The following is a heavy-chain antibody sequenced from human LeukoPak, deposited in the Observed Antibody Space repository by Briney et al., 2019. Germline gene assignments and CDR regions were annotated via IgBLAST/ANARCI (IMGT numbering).Heavy chain of an antibody. V-gene: IGHV1-69*01. D-gene: IGHD1-26*01. CDR1: GGTCISYA. CDR2: IIPIFGTA. CDR3: AGAPSGSYPFDY. Sequence: ASVKVSCKASGGTCISYAISWVRQAPGQGLEWMGGIIPIFGTANYAQKFQGRVTITADESTSTAYMELSSLRSEDTAVYYCAGAPSGSYPFDYWGQGTLVTVSS. J-gene: IGHJ4*02.